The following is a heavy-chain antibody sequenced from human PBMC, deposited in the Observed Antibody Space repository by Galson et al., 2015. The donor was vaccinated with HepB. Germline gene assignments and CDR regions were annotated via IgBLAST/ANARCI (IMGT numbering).Heavy chain of an antibody. D-gene: IGHD1-1*01. CDR1: GYTFTSYG. Sequence: SVKVSCKASGYTFTSYGISWVRQAPGQGLEWMGWISAYNGNTNYAQKLQGRVTMTTDTSTSTAYMELRSLRSDDTAVYYCAREGNEYNWNVLGGSDAFDIWGQGTMVTVSS. CDR2: ISAYNGNT. V-gene: IGHV1-18*04. CDR3: AREGNEYNWNVLGGSDAFDI. J-gene: IGHJ3*02.